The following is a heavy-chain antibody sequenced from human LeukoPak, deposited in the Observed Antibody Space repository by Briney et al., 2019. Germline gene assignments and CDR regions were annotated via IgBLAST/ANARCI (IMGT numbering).Heavy chain of an antibody. CDR1: GGSISSYY. CDR2: IYYSGST. CDR3: ARARAYGDYGY. V-gene: IGHV4-59*01. D-gene: IGHD4-17*01. J-gene: IGHJ4*02. Sequence: SETLSLTCTVSGGSISSYYWSRIRQPPGKGLEWIGYIYYSGSTNYNPSLKSRVTISVDTSKNQFSLKLSSVTAADTAVYYCARARAYGDYGYWGQGTLVTVSS.